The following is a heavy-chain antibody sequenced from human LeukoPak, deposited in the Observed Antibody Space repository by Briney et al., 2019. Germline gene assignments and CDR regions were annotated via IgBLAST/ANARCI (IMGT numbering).Heavy chain of an antibody. V-gene: IGHV4-59*01. CDR1: GGSISSYY. D-gene: IGHD3-10*01. CDR2: IYYSGST. J-gene: IGHJ4*02. Sequence: PSETLSLTCTVSGGSISSYYWSWIRQPPGKGREWIGYIYYSGSTNYNPSLKSRVTISVDTSKNQFSLKLSSVTAADTAVYYCARELWFGNGDYFDYWGQGTLVTVSS. CDR3: ARELWFGNGDYFDY.